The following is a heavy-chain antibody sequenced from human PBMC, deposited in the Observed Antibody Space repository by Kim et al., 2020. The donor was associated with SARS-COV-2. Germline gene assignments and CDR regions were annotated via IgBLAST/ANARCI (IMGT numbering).Heavy chain of an antibody. CDR1: GGSISSGGYY. J-gene: IGHJ6*02. CDR3: ARGITIFGVVTNGMDV. CDR2: IYYSGST. V-gene: IGHV4-31*03. D-gene: IGHD3-3*01. Sequence: SETRSLTCTVSGGSISSGGYYWSWIRQHPGKGLEWIGYIYYSGSTYYNPSLKSRVTISVDTSKNQFSLKLSSVTAADTAVYYCARGITIFGVVTNGMDVWGQGTTVTVSS.